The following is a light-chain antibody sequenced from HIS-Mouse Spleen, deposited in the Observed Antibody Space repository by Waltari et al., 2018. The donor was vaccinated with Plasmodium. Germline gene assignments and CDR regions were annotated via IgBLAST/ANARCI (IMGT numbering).Light chain of an antibody. CDR3: QQYGSSPYT. J-gene: IGKJ2*01. Sequence: ELVLTQSPGTLSLSPGARATLSCRASQSVRRSYLAWYPQQPGQAPMLLIYGASSRATGMPDRFSGSWSGTDCTLTISILEPEDCAVYYCQQYGSSPYTFGQGTKLEIK. CDR2: GAS. CDR1: QSVRRSY. V-gene: IGKV3-20*01.